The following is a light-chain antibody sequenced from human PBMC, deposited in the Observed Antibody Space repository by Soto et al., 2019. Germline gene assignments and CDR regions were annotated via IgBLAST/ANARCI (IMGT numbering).Light chain of an antibody. CDR2: GAS. V-gene: IGKV3-20*01. CDR3: QQYGSSPFT. Sequence: EIVLTQSPCTLALSPGERATLSCMASQSVSSSYLAWYQQKPGQAPRLLIYGASSRATGIPDRFSGSGSGTDFTLTISRLEPEDFAVYYCQQYGSSPFTFGPGTKVDIK. J-gene: IGKJ3*01. CDR1: QSVSSSY.